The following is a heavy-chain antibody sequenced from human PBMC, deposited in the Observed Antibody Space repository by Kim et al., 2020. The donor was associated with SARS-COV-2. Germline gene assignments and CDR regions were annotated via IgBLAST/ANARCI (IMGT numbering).Heavy chain of an antibody. CDR2: ISYDGSNK. CDR3: ARDILWFGAGPPYYYYGMDV. Sequence: GGSLRLSCAASGFTFSSYAMHWVRQAPGKGLEWVAVISYDGSNKYYADSLKGRFTISRDNSKNTLYLQMNSLRAEDTAVYYCARDILWFGAGPPYYYYGMDVWGQGTTVTVSS. V-gene: IGHV3-30-3*01. D-gene: IGHD3-10*01. CDR1: GFTFSSYA. J-gene: IGHJ6*02.